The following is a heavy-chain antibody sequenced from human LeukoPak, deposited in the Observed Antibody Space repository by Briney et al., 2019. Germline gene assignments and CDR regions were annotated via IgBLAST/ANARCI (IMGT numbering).Heavy chain of an antibody. J-gene: IGHJ5*02. CDR2: IIPILGIA. CDR3: ARESSGIYCSGGSCINWFDP. Sequence: PWASVTVSCKASGGTFSSYAISWVRQAPGQGLEWMGRIIPILGIANYAQKFQGRVTITADKSTSTAYMELSSLRSEDTDVYYCARESSGIYCSGGSCINWFDPWGEGTLVTVSS. CDR1: GGTFSSYA. V-gene: IGHV1-69*04. D-gene: IGHD2-15*01.